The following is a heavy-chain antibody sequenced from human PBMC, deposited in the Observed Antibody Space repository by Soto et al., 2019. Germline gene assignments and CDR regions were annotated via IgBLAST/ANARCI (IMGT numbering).Heavy chain of an antibody. CDR1: GFTFSSYE. Sequence: PGGSLRLSCAASGFTFSSYEMNWVRQAPGKGMEWVSYISSSGSTIYYADSVKGRFTISRDNAKNSLYLQMNSLRAEDTAVYYCARDHTAGYYYYGLDVWGQGTTVTVSS. CDR2: ISSSGSTI. V-gene: IGHV3-48*03. J-gene: IGHJ6*02. CDR3: ARDHTAGYYYYGLDV. D-gene: IGHD5-18*01.